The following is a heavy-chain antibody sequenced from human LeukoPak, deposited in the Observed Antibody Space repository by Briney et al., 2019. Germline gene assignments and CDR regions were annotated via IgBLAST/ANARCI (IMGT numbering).Heavy chain of an antibody. D-gene: IGHD1-14*01. J-gene: IGHJ3*02. Sequence: SETLSLTCAVYGVSFSGYYWSWIRQPPGKGPEWIGEIYHSGSTNYNPSLKSRVTISVDKSKNQFSLKLSSVTAADTAVYYCARSIYLTDAFDIWGQGTMVTVSS. CDR2: IYHSGST. CDR1: GVSFSGYY. CDR3: ARSIYLTDAFDI. V-gene: IGHV4-34*01.